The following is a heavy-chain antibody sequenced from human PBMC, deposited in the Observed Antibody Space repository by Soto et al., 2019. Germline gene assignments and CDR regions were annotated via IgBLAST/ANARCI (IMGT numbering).Heavy chain of an antibody. Sequence: QVQLVESGGGVVQPGRSLILSCAASGFTFSIYAMHWVRQAPGKRLEWVAVISYDGSNKYYADSVKGRFTISRDNSKNTVYLQMNSPRAEDSAMYYCAREYSDGWFDPWGQGTLVTVS. CDR1: GFTFSIYA. J-gene: IGHJ5*02. D-gene: IGHD2-21*01. V-gene: IGHV3-30-3*01. CDR3: AREYSDGWFDP. CDR2: ISYDGSNK.